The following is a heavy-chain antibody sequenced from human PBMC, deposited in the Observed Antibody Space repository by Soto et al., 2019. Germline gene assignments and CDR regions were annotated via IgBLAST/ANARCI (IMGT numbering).Heavy chain of an antibody. V-gene: IGHV3-74*01. CDR1: GFTFSRYW. D-gene: IGHD3-3*01. J-gene: IGHJ3*02. Sequence: VQLVESGGGLVQPGGSLRLSCAASGFTFSRYWMHWVRQAPGEGRVWVSGISTEGSTTRYVDSVKVRFTISRDNVKNTLYLQMSSLRAEDTAVYYCAKDDFFVVGISRGFDIWVQGTVVTVCS. CDR2: ISTEGSTT. CDR3: AKDDFFVVGISRGFDI.